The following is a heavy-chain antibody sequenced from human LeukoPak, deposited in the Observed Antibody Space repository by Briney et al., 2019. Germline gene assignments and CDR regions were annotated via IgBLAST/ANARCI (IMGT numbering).Heavy chain of an antibody. CDR3: ARLSSGRGAFDI. D-gene: IGHD6-19*01. CDR2: IYYSGST. J-gene: IGHJ3*02. Sequence: SETLSLTCTVSGGSISSYYRSWIRQPPGKGLEWIGYIYYSGSTNYNPSLKSRVTISVDTSKNQFSLKLSSVTAADTAVYYCARLSSGRGAFDIWGQGTMVTVSS. V-gene: IGHV4-59*01. CDR1: GGSISSYY.